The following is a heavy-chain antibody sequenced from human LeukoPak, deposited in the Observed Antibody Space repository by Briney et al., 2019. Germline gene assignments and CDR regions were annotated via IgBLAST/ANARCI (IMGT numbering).Heavy chain of an antibody. D-gene: IGHD3-10*01. V-gene: IGHV3-7*01. CDR1: GFTFSSYW. Sequence: GGSLRLSCAASGFTFSSYWMSWVRQAPGKGLEWVANIKQDGSEKYYVDSVKGRFTISRDNAKNSLYLQMNSLRAEDTAVYYRARDGGYYYYYMDVWGKGTTVTVSS. J-gene: IGHJ6*03. CDR3: ARDGGYYYYYMDV. CDR2: IKQDGSEK.